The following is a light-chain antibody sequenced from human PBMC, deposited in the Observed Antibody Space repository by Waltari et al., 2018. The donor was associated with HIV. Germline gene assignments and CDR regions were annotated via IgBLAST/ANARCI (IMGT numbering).Light chain of an antibody. V-gene: IGLV2-14*01. CDR2: EVT. CDR1: TSDVDNYNY. Sequence: QSALTQPASVSGSPGQSITISCTGTTSDVDNYNYVSWYQQHPGQAPKLLTYEVTNRPSGVSCRFSGSKSGKTASLTISGLQAEDEADYYCGSYTTSSTPWVFGGGTKLTVL. CDR3: GSYTTSSTPWV. J-gene: IGLJ3*02.